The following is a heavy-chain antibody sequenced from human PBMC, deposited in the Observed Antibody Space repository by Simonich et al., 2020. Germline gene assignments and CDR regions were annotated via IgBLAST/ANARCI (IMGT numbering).Heavy chain of an antibody. J-gene: IGHJ4*02. D-gene: IGHD3-9*01. CDR3: ARFRGRYFDWLFDY. CDR1: GFTFSSYW. V-gene: IGHV3-7*01. CDR2: IKQDGSEK. Sequence: EVQLVESGGGLVQPGGSLRLSCADSGFTFSSYWMSWVRQAPGKGLEGVANIKQDGSEKYYVDAVKGRFTISRDNAKNSLYLPMNSLRAEDTAVYYCARFRGRYFDWLFDYWGQGTLVTVSS.